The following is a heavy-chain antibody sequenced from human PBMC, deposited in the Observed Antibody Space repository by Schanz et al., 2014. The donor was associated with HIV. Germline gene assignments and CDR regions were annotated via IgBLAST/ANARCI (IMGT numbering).Heavy chain of an antibody. CDR1: GYPFLDYY. D-gene: IGHD3-3*01. CDR3: VRHVNFLKTDF. Sequence: QVHLVQSETAVQRPGASLKVSCKASGYPFLDYYIHWMRQAPGQGLEWMGWINPANGVTKYAQKFRDRVTLTRDTSISTLYMELTSLRSDDTAVYYCVRHVNFLKTDFWGQGTLVTVSS. CDR2: INPANGVT. J-gene: IGHJ4*02. V-gene: IGHV1-2*02.